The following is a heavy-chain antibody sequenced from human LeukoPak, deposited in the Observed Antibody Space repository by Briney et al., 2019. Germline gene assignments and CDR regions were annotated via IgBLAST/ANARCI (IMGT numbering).Heavy chain of an antibody. CDR1: GYTFTSYY. J-gene: IGHJ4*02. D-gene: IGHD2-2*02. V-gene: IGHV1-46*01. Sequence: ASVKVSCKASGYTFTSYYMHWVRQAPGQGLEWMGIINPSGGSTSYAQKFQGRVTMTRDTSTSTVYMELSSLRSEDTAVYYCARGYCSSTSCYIEGHFDYWGQGTLVTVSS. CDR3: ARGYCSSTSCYIEGHFDY. CDR2: INPSGGST.